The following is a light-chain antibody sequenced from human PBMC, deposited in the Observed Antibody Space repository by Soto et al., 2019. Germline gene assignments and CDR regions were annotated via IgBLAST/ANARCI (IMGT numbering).Light chain of an antibody. J-gene: IGLJ3*02. CDR1: SGSVSTSNW. CDR2: NTN. V-gene: IGLV8-61*01. Sequence: QTVVTQEPPFSVSPGGTVTLTCGLSSGSVSTSNWPSWYQQTPGQPPRTLIYNTNIRSSGVPDRFSGSILGNKAALTITGAQADDESDYYGLLFVGSAIWVFGGGTKVTVL. CDR3: LLFVGSAIWV.